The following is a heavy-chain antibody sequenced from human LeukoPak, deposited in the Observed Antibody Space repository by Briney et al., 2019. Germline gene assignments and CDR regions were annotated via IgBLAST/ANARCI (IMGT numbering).Heavy chain of an antibody. CDR3: ARDNSVGDVAWWFDP. Sequence: ASVKVSCKSSGYTFTSYYMHWVRQAPGQGLEWMGIINPSGGSTSYAQKFQGRVTMTRDMSTTTDYMELSSLRSDDTAVYYCARDNSVGDVAWWFDPWGQGTLVTVSS. CDR2: INPSGGST. V-gene: IGHV1-46*01. D-gene: IGHD1-26*01. J-gene: IGHJ5*02. CDR1: GYTFTSYY.